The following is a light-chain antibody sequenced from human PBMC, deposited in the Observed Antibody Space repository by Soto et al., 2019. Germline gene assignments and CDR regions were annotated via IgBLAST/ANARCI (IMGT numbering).Light chain of an antibody. Sequence: EIVLTQSPGTLSLSPGERATLSCRASQSVSSSYLAWYQQKPGQAPRLLIYGASSRATGIPHRFSGSGSGTDFTLTISSLQSEDFAVYYCQEYKNWPPAITFGQGTRLEIK. CDR1: QSVSSSY. CDR2: GAS. CDR3: QEYKNWPPAIT. V-gene: IGKV3-20*01. J-gene: IGKJ5*01.